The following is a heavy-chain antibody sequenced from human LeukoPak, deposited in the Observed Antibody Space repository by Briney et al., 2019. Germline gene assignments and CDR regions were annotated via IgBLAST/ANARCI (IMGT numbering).Heavy chain of an antibody. CDR3: ARDLVSSWYSVDY. J-gene: IGHJ4*02. D-gene: IGHD6-13*01. CDR2: ISSSSSYI. Sequence: GGSLRLSCAASGFTFSSYSMNWVRQAPGKGLEWVSSISSSSSYIYYADSVKGRFTISRDNAKNSLYLQMNSLRAEDTAVYYCARDLVSSWYSVDYWGQGTLVTVSS. CDR1: GFTFSSYS. V-gene: IGHV3-21*01.